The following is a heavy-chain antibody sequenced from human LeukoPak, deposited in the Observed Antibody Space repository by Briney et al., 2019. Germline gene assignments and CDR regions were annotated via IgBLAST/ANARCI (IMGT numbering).Heavy chain of an antibody. CDR1: GVSVSDGRYY. Sequence: PSQTLSLTCNVSGVSVSDGRYYWTWIRQHPGKGLEWIGYKYYSGSAKYNPSLKSRLTISIDTSKNQFSLQLSSVHAANTATYYCATPYCSGISCLDVFNMWGQGTRVTVSS. V-gene: IGHV4-31*03. J-gene: IGHJ3*02. CDR3: ATPYCSGISCLDVFNM. CDR2: KYYSGSA. D-gene: IGHD2-2*01.